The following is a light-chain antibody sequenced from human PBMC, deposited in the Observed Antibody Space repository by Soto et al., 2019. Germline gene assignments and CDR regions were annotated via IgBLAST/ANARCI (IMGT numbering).Light chain of an antibody. CDR2: GAS. CDR3: QQYGSSPLT. Sequence: EIVLTQSPGTLSLSPGERATLSCRASQSVSSSFLAWYQQKPGQAPRLLIYGASSRATGIPDRFSGSGAGTDFTLTISRLEPEDVAVYYGQQYGSSPLTFGGGTKVEIQ. J-gene: IGKJ4*01. V-gene: IGKV3-20*01. CDR1: QSVSSSF.